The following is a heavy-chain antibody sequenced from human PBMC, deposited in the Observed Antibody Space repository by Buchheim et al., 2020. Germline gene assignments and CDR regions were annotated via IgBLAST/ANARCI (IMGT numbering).Heavy chain of an antibody. D-gene: IGHD5-18*01. CDR2: ISSSSSTI. CDR3: ARDTAMADYYYYGMDV. Sequence: EVQLVESGGGLVQPGGSLRLSCAASGFTFSSSSMNWVRQAPGKGLEWVSYISSSSSTIYYADSVKCRFTISRDNTKNSLYLPMNSLRAEDTAVYYCARDTAMADYYYYGMDVWGQGTT. V-gene: IGHV3-48*01. J-gene: IGHJ6*02. CDR1: GFTFSSSS.